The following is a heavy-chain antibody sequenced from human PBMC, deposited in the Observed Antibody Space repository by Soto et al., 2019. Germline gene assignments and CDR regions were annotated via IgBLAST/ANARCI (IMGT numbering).Heavy chain of an antibody. Sequence: QVQLQESGPGLVKPSQTLSLTCTVSGGSITSSGYYWSWIRQHPGEGLEWIGFTSNSGSTSYNPSLKSRVTISVDTSSNLFSLTLKSVTAADPAVYYCARGGGSTKVDYWGQGTLVTVSP. D-gene: IGHD2-2*01. CDR3: ARGGGSTKVDY. CDR2: TSNSGST. J-gene: IGHJ4*02. CDR1: GGSITSSGYY. V-gene: IGHV4-31*03.